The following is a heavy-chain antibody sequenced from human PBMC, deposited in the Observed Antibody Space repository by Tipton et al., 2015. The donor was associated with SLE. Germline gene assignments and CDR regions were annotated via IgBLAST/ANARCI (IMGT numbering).Heavy chain of an antibody. CDR1: GGSISNYY. V-gene: IGHV4-59*01. CDR3: ARGYSSSWPGDY. J-gene: IGHJ4*02. Sequence: LRLSCTVSGGSISNYYWSWIRQPPGKGLEWIGYIYYSGSTNYNPSLKSRVTISVDTSKNQFSLKLSSVTAADTAVYYCARGYSSSWPGDYWGQGTLVTVSS. D-gene: IGHD6-13*01. CDR2: IYYSGST.